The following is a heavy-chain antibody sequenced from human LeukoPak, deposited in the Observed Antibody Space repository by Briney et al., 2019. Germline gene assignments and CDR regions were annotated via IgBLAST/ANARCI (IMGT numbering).Heavy chain of an antibody. CDR1: GFTFSSYW. D-gene: IGHD1-1*01. J-gene: IGHJ4*02. CDR3: AKDGKFYFDY. V-gene: IGHV3-30*18. Sequence: GGSLRLSCAASGFTFSSYWMHWVRQAPGKGLEWVAAISYDGSNKYYADSVKGRFTISRDNSKNTLYLQMNSLRAEDTAVYYCAKDGKFYFDYWGQGTLVTVSS. CDR2: ISYDGSNK.